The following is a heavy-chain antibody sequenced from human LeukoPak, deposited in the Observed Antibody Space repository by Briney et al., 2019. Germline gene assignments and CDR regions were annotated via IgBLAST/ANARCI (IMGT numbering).Heavy chain of an antibody. J-gene: IGHJ4*02. CDR2: IYHSGDT. Sequence: SETLSLTCAVYGVSFSSYYWSWIRQPPGKGLEWIGEIYHSGDTNYNPSLKSRVTISVDTSKNQFSLKLSSVTAADTAVYYCARGLNPRIDYYFDYWGQGTLVTVSS. CDR3: ARGLNPRIDYYFDY. D-gene: IGHD1-14*01. CDR1: GVSFSSYY. V-gene: IGHV4-34*01.